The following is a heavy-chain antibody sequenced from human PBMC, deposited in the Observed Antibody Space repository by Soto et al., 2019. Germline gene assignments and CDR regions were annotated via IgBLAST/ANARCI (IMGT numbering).Heavy chain of an antibody. CDR3: ARAVSSGLEDY. CDR1: GGTFSSYT. Sequence: QVQLVQSGAEVKKPGSSVKVSCKASGGTFSSYTISWVRQAPGQGPEWMGRIIPILGIANYAQKFQGRVTITADKSTSTDYMELSSLRSEDTAVYYCARAVSSGLEDYWGQGTLVTVSS. J-gene: IGHJ4*02. D-gene: IGHD6-19*01. CDR2: IIPILGIA. V-gene: IGHV1-69*02.